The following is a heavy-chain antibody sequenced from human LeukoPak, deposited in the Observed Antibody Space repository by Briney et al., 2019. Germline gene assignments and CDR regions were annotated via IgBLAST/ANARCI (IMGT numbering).Heavy chain of an antibody. J-gene: IGHJ4*02. D-gene: IGHD2-21*01. CDR1: GFTVSSNY. Sequence: GGSLRLSCAASGFTVSSNYMSWVRQAPGKGLEWVSVIYSGGSTYYADSVKGRFTISRDNSKNTLYRQMNSLRAEDTAVYYCARHNSGIVVVIYWGQGTLVTVSS. V-gene: IGHV3-66*04. CDR2: IYSGGST. CDR3: ARHNSGIVVVIY.